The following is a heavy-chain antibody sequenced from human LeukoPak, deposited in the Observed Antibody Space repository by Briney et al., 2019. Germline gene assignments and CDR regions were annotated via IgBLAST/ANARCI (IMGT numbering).Heavy chain of an antibody. D-gene: IGHD6-13*01. J-gene: IGHJ4*02. CDR3: AKLGAAAGTDY. CDR1: GGSISSGGYS. V-gene: IGHV4-30-4*07. CDR2: IYYSGST. Sequence: SEVLSLTCAVSGGSISSGGYSWSWIRQPPGKGLEWIGYIYYSGSTNYNPSLKSRVTISVDTSKNQFSLKLSSVTAADTAVYYCAKLGAAAGTDYWGQGTLVTVSS.